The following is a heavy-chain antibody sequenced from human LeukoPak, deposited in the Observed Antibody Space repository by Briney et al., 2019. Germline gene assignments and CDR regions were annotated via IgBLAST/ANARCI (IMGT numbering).Heavy chain of an antibody. CDR1: GFTFSSYW. CDR2: IKQDGSEK. Sequence: GGSLRLSCAASGFTFSSYWMSWVRQAPGKGLEWVANIKQDGSEKYYVDSVKGRFTISRDNAKNSLYLQMNSLRAEDTAVYYCARGGAYYYDSSGYSETYYFDYWGQGTLVTASS. V-gene: IGHV3-7*01. D-gene: IGHD3-22*01. J-gene: IGHJ4*02. CDR3: ARGGAYYYDSSGYSETYYFDY.